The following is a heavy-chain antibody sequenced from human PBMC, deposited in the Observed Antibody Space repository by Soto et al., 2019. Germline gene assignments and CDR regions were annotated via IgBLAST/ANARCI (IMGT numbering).Heavy chain of an antibody. Sequence: QVQLVESGGGVVQPGRSLSLSCAASGFSLSTYDMHCVRQAPGKGLEWVDLRWYDGTNKYYADSVKGRFTIYRDNSKNTLYLKMNSLRAEDTVVYYCARVALVRRVHPPDYWGQGTLVTVSS. D-gene: IGHD3-10*01. CDR2: RWYDGTNK. V-gene: IGHV3-33*01. J-gene: IGHJ4*02. CDR3: ARVALVRRVHPPDY. CDR1: GFSLSTYD.